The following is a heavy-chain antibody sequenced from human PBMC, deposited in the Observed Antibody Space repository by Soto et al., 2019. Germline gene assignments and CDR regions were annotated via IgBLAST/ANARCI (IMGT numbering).Heavy chain of an antibody. V-gene: IGHV3-23*01. CDR2: ISGSGAST. CDR3: AQDYNDLLTGYAY. CDR1: GFTFSSYA. D-gene: IGHD3-9*01. J-gene: IGHJ4*02. Sequence: EVRLLESGGGLVQPGGSLRLSCAASGFTFSSYAMSWVRQAPGRGLEWVSHISGSGASTYYADSVKGRFTISRDNSKNTLYLQMNSLRAEDTAVYYCAQDYNDLLTGYAYWGQGTLVTVSS.